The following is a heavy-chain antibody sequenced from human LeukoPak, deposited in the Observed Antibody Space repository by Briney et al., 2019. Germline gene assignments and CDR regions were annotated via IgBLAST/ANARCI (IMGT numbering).Heavy chain of an antibody. CDR2: IYNSGST. V-gene: IGHV4-59*01. Sequence: SETLSLTCTVSGGSISSYYWSWIRQPPGKGLEWIGCIYNSGSTNYNPSLKSRVTISVDTSKNQFSLKLSSVTAADTAVYYCAKGSGQSFLYYYMDVWGKGTTVTISS. J-gene: IGHJ6*03. CDR1: GGSISSYY. D-gene: IGHD3-10*01. CDR3: AKGSGQSFLYYYMDV.